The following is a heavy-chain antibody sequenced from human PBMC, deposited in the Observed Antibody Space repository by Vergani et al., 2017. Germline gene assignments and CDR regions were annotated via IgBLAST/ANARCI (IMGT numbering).Heavy chain of an antibody. CDR2: ISSNGGST. V-gene: IGHV3-64*01. Sequence: EVQLVESGGGLVQPGGSLRLSCAASGFTFSSYAMHWVRQAPGKGLDYVSAISSNGGSTYYANSVKGRFTISRDNSKNTLYLQMGSLRAEDMAVYYCARDQGDIVXVPRPHYYYYGMDVWGQGTTVTVSS. D-gene: IGHD2-2*01. CDR3: ARDQGDIVXVPRPHYYYYGMDV. CDR1: GFTFSSYA. J-gene: IGHJ6*02.